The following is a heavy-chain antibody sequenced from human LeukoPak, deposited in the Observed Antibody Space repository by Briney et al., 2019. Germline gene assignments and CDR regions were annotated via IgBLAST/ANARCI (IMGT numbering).Heavy chain of an antibody. J-gene: IGHJ3*02. D-gene: IGHD6-13*01. CDR2: ISGNGGST. CDR1: GCTFSSYA. V-gene: IGHV3-23*01. Sequence: SGGSLRLSCAASGCTFSSYAMSWVRQAPGKGLEWVSAISGNGGSTYYADSVKGRFTSSRDNSKNTLYLQMNSLRAEDTAVYYCPKVRQQLLQGLAAFDIWGQGTMVTVSS. CDR3: PKVRQQLLQGLAAFDI.